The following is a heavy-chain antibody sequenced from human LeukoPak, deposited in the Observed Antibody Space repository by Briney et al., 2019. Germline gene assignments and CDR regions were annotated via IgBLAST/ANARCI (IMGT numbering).Heavy chain of an antibody. J-gene: IGHJ4*02. V-gene: IGHV1-18*01. D-gene: IGHD6-19*01. CDR1: GYTFTSYG. CDR2: ISAYNGNT. CDR3: ARKEAVAGLFDY. Sequence: ASVTVSCKASGYTFTSYGISWVRQAPGQGLEWMGWISAYNGNTNYAQKLQGRVTMTTDTSTSTAYMELRSLRSDDTAVYYCARKEAVAGLFDYWGQGTLVTVSS.